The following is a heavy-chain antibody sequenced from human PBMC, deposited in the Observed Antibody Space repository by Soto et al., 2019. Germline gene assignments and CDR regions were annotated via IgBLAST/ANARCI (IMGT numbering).Heavy chain of an antibody. V-gene: IGHV3-23*01. J-gene: IGHJ4*02. Sequence: GGSLRLSCAASGFTFSSYAMSWVRQAPGKGLEWVSAISGSGGSTYYADSVKGRFTISRDNSKNTLYLQMNSLRAEDTAVYYCAIDIVVVPAAMSDFDYWGQGTLVTVSS. D-gene: IGHD2-2*01. CDR1: GFTFSSYA. CDR3: AIDIVVVPAAMSDFDY. CDR2: ISGSGGST.